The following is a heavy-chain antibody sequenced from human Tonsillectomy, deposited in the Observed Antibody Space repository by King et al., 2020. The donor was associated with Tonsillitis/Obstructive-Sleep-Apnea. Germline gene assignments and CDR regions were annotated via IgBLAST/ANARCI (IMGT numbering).Heavy chain of an antibody. D-gene: IGHD3-22*01. Sequence: QLQESGPGLVKPSETLSLTCTVSGASISSYYWSWIRQPPGKGLEWIGYIYYSGSTNYNPSLKSRVTISVDTSNNQFSLKLSPVTAADTAVYYCARRSHYYDSSGYYPTAFDIWGQGTMVTVSS. CDR2: IYYSGST. CDR1: GASISSYY. CDR3: ARRSHYYDSSGYYPTAFDI. V-gene: IGHV4-59*08. J-gene: IGHJ3*02.